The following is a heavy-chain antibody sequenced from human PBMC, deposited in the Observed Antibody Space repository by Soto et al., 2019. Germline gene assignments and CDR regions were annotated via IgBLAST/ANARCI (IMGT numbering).Heavy chain of an antibody. J-gene: IGHJ5*02. D-gene: IGHD3-22*01. Sequence: ASVKVSCKVSGYTLTELSMHWVRQAPGKGLEWMGGFDPEDGETIYAQKFQGRVTMTEDTSTDTAYTELSSLRSEDTAVYYCATEAKTYYYDSSGYYYVFPWGQGTLVTVSS. CDR1: GYTLTELS. CDR3: ATEAKTYYYDSSGYYYVFP. V-gene: IGHV1-24*01. CDR2: FDPEDGET.